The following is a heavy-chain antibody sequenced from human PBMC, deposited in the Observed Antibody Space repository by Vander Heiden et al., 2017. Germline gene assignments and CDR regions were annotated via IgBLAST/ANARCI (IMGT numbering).Heavy chain of an antibody. CDR1: GFSFSSSS. CDR3: ARTAFGDNQIFDY. Sequence: VQLVESGGGLLQPGGSLRLPWSASGFSFSSSSMNWVRQTPGKGLEWISYISSSSATILYSDSVKGRFTISRDNDENSLSLQMNNLRDEDTAVYYCARTAFGDNQIFDYWGQGTLVTVSS. J-gene: IGHJ4*02. V-gene: IGHV3-48*02. CDR2: ISSSSATI. D-gene: IGHD3-16*01.